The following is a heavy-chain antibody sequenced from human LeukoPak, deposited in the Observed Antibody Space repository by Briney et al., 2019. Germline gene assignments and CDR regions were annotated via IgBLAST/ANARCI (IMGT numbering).Heavy chain of an antibody. CDR1: GGSISSSSYY. Sequence: SETLSLTCTVSGGSISSSSYYWGWIRQPPGKGLEWIGSIYYSGSTYYNPSLKSRVTISVDTSKNQFSLKLSSVTAADTAVYYCARWSSSRYYFDYWGQGTLVTVSS. CDR3: ARWSSSRYYFDY. CDR2: IYYSGST. J-gene: IGHJ4*02. V-gene: IGHV4-39*01. D-gene: IGHD6-13*01.